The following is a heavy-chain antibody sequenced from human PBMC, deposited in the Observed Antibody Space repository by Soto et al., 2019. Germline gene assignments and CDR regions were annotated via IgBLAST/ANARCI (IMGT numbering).Heavy chain of an antibody. CDR1: GLTFSTYW. V-gene: IGHV3-7*01. CDR2: IKEDASEE. J-gene: IGHJ4*02. CDR3: ATAMSSPFSIFVS. D-gene: IGHD2-2*01. Sequence: EVQLVQSGGDLVQPGGSLRLSCVASGLTFSTYWMTGVRQAPGMGLEWVAGIKEDASEEVYVDSVQGRFRISRDNAKNSLYLQLNSLRAEDTAVYYCATAMSSPFSIFVSGGQGSLVRVSS.